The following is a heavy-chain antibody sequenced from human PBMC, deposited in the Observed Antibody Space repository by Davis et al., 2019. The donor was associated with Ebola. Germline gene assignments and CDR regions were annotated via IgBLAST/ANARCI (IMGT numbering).Heavy chain of an antibody. CDR3: ARETLDGRASDY. D-gene: IGHD6-19*01. V-gene: IGHV1-2*06. CDR1: GYTFTEYY. Sequence: ASVKVSCRASGYTFTEYYVHWVRQAPGQGLEWIGRINPKTTGTHYAKDFQGRVTMTRDTSISAAYMELSRLRSDDTAVYYCARETLDGRASDYWGQGTLVTVSS. CDR2: INPKTTGT. J-gene: IGHJ4*02.